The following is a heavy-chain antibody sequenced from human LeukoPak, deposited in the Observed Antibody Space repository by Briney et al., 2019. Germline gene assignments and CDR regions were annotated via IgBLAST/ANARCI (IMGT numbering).Heavy chain of an antibody. CDR2: IKQDGSEK. CDR1: EFTFSSYW. V-gene: IGHV3-7*01. J-gene: IGHJ4*02. D-gene: IGHD3-10*01. Sequence: GGSLRLSCAASEFTFSSYWMSWVRQAPGKGLEWVANIKQDGSEKYYVDSVKGRFTISRDNAKNSLYLQMNSLRAEDTAVYYCARSYYGSGTDYWGQGTLVTVSS. CDR3: ARSYYGSGTDY.